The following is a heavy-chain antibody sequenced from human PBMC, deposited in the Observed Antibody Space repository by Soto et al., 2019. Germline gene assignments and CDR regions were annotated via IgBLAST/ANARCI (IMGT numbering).Heavy chain of an antibody. CDR1: GFTFSSYS. V-gene: IGHV3-48*02. CDR2: ISSSSSTI. J-gene: IGHJ5*02. Sequence: EVQLVESGGGLVQPGGSLRLSCAASGFTFSSYSMNWVRQAPGKGLEWVSYISSSSSTIYYADSVKGRFPISRDNAKNSLYLQMNSLRDEDTAVYYCAREAGTWHLPLNWFDPWGQGTLVTVSS. CDR3: AREAGTWHLPLNWFDP. D-gene: IGHD6-19*01.